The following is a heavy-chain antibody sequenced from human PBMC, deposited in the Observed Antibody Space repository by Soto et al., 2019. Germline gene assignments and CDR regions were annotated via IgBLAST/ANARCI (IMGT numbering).Heavy chain of an antibody. CDR3: ASSGGCPDPHDAFDI. D-gene: IGHD2-15*01. CDR2: INPNSGGT. CDR1: GYTFTGYY. J-gene: IGHJ3*02. Sequence: GASVKVSCKASGYTFTGYYMHWVRQAPGQGLEWMGWINPNSGGTNYAQKFQGWVTMTRDTSISTAYMELSRLRSDDTAVYYCASSGGCPDPHDAFDIWGQGTMVTVSS. V-gene: IGHV1-2*04.